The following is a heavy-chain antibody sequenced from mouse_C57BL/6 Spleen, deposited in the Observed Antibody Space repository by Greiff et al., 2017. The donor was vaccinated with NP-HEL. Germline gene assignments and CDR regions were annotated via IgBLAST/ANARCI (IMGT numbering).Heavy chain of an antibody. V-gene: IGHV1-81*01. CDR2: IYPRSGNT. CDR1: GYTFTSYG. Sequence: VQLQQSGAELARPGASVKLSCKASGYTFTSYGISWVKQRTGQGLEWIGEIYPRSGNTYYNEKFKGKATLTADKSSSTAYMELRSLTSEDSAVYFCARSYYGSGAFDYWGQGTTLTVSS. D-gene: IGHD1-1*01. CDR3: ARSYYGSGAFDY. J-gene: IGHJ2*01.